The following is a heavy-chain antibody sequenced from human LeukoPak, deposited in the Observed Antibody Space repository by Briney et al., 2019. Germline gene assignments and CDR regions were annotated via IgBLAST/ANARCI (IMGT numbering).Heavy chain of an antibody. CDR2: IYPGDSET. Sequence: GESLKISCTGSVYSFTNYWIAWVRQMPGKGLECMGIIYPGDSETTYSPSFQGQVTIPADKSITTTYVQWSSLKASDTAMYYCARGRRYCTSFRCYEFVYWGQGTLVTVCS. D-gene: IGHD2-2*01. CDR1: VYSFTNYW. J-gene: IGHJ4*02. V-gene: IGHV5-51*01. CDR3: ARGRRYCTSFRCYEFVY.